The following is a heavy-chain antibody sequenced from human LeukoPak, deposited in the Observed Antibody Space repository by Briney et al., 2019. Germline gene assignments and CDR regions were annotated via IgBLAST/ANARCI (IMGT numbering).Heavy chain of an antibody. D-gene: IGHD1-1*01. CDR2: ISASGGST. CDR3: AEVREENWNVYYFDY. Sequence: GGSLRLSCAASGFTFSSYAMTWVRQAPGKGLQWVSAISASGGSTYYADSVKGRFTISRDNSKNTLYLQMNSLRAEDTAVHYCAEVREENWNVYYFDYWGQGTLVTVSS. V-gene: IGHV3-23*01. J-gene: IGHJ4*02. CDR1: GFTFSSYA.